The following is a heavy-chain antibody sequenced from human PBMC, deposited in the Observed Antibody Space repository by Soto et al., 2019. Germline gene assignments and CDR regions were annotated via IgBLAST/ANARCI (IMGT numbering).Heavy chain of an antibody. CDR1: GFTFSSYS. CDR3: AREAHYYDILTGSFDY. D-gene: IGHD3-9*01. CDR2: ISSSSSTI. J-gene: IGHJ4*02. V-gene: IGHV3-48*01. Sequence: GGSLRLSCAASGFTFSSYSMNWVRQAPGKGLEWVSYISSSSSTIYYADSVKGRFTISRDNAKNSLYLQMNSLRAEDTAVYYCAREAHYYDILTGSFDYWGQGTLVTVSS.